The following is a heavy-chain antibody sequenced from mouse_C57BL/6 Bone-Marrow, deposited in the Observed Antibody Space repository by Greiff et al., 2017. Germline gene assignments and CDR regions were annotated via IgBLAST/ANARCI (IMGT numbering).Heavy chain of an antibody. V-gene: IGHV5-15*01. J-gene: IGHJ1*03. CDR1: GFTFSDYG. CDR2: ISNLAYSI. Sequence: DVKLVESGGGLVQPGGSLKLSCAASGFTFSDYGMAWVRQAPRKGPEWVAFISNLAYSIYYADTVTGRFTISRENAKNTLYLEMSSLRSEDTAMYYCARHPIYYGSSYWYFDVWGTGTTVTVSS. CDR3: ARHPIYYGSSYWYFDV. D-gene: IGHD1-1*01.